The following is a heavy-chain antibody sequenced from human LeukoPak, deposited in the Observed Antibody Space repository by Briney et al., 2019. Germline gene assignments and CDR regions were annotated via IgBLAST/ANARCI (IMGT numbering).Heavy chain of an antibody. CDR1: GFTFSSHA. Sequence: PGGSLRLSCAASGFTFSSHAMGWVRQAPGKGLEWVSSIIANGGSTYYGDSVKGRFTISRDNSKNTLYLQMNSLRAEDTVVYYCAKDGGGSLEWLPPMDVWGQGTMVTVS. CDR2: IIANGGST. D-gene: IGHD3-3*01. V-gene: IGHV3-23*01. J-gene: IGHJ6*02. CDR3: AKDGGGSLEWLPPMDV.